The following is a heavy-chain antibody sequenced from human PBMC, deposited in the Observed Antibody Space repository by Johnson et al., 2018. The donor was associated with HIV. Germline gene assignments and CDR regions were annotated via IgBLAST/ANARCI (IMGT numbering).Heavy chain of an antibody. CDR1: GFTVSSNY. CDR2: IYSGGST. D-gene: IGHD4-17*01. J-gene: IGHJ3*02. V-gene: IGHV3-66*03. Sequence: VQLVESGGGLIQPGGSLRLSCAASGFTVSSNYMSWVRQAPGKGLEWVSVIYSGGSTYYAASVKGRFTISRDNSKNTLYLQMNSLRAEDTAVYYCAKVGGRHDYGDYLGAFDIWGQGTMVTVSS. CDR3: AKVGGRHDYGDYLGAFDI.